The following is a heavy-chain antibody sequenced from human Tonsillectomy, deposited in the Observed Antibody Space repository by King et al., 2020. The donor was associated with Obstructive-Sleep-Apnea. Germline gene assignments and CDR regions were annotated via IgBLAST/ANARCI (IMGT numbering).Heavy chain of an antibody. V-gene: IGHV4-39*01. CDR3: ARLGDISTPWFKAPPYFDY. J-gene: IGHJ4*02. Sequence: LQLQESGPGLVKPSETLSLTCSVSGGSIRSRSYFWGWIRQPPGKGLQWIGNTYYSGSISYNPSLKSRVTISVDTSKNQFSLKLTSVTAADPAVYYCARLGDISTPWFKAPPYFDYWGQGTRVTVSS. CDR1: GGSIRSRSYF. CDR2: TYYSGSI. D-gene: IGHD2-2*01.